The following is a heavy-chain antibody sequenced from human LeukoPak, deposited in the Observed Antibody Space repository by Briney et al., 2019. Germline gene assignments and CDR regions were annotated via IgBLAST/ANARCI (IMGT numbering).Heavy chain of an antibody. J-gene: IGHJ3*02. CDR2: ISSSSSTI. Sequence: GGSLRLSCAASGFTFSSYSMNWVRQAPGKGLEWVSYISSSSSTIYYADSVKGGFTISKDNAKNSLYLQMNSLRAEDTAVYYCARVGLTGYDAFDIWGQGTMVTVSS. CDR3: ARVGLTGYDAFDI. D-gene: IGHD1-26*01. V-gene: IGHV3-48*01. CDR1: GFTFSSYS.